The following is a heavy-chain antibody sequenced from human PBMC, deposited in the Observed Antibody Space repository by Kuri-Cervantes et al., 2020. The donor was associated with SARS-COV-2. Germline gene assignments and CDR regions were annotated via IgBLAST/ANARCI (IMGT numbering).Heavy chain of an antibody. CDR1: GGSITIYY. V-gene: IGHV4-59*01. J-gene: IGHJ5*02. CDR2: ISETGGT. Sequence: SETLSLTCTVSGGSITIYYWSWIRQSPGKGLEWIGYISETGGTNYNPSLKSRVTVSVDISKNQFSLKMNSVNAADTAVYYCARGTTPVYVSGPLWFHLDLWGQGTLVTVSS. D-gene: IGHD3-10*01. CDR3: ARGTTPVYVSGPLWFHLDL.